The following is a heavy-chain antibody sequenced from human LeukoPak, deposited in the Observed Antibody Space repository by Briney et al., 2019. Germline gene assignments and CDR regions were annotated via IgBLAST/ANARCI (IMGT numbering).Heavy chain of an antibody. J-gene: IGHJ2*01. V-gene: IGHV4-34*01. D-gene: IGHD2/OR15-2a*01. Sequence: SETLSLTCVVSAGSFSGDSWSWIRQAPGKGLEWIGEVTRTGSTNYHPSLKSRVLISVDTSKSQFSLKVNSVTAADTGVYYCARGDGVIGAIGIGSWYFDLWGRGTPVAVSS. CDR1: AGSFSGDS. CDR3: ARGDGVIGAIGIGSWYFDL. CDR2: VTRTGST.